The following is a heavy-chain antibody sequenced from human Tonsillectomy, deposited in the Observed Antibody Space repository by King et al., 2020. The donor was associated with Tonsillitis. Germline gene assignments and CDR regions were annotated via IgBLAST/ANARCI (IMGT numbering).Heavy chain of an antibody. V-gene: IGHV3-33*01. Sequence: VQLVESGGGVVQPGRSLRLSCAASGFTFSSYGMHWVRQAPGKGLEWVAVIWYDGSNKYYADSVKGRFTISRDNSKNTLYLQMNSLRAEDTAVYYCASIVGATTALDYWGQGTLVTVSS. CDR1: GFTFSSYG. D-gene: IGHD1-26*01. CDR2: IWYDGSNK. J-gene: IGHJ4*02. CDR3: ASIVGATTALDY.